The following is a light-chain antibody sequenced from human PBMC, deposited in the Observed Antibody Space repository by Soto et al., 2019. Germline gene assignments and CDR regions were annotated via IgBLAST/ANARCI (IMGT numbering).Light chain of an antibody. CDR1: SSDVGAYNY. CDR3: SSYAASNTLGV. CDR2: EVS. V-gene: IGLV2-8*01. J-gene: IGLJ3*02. Sequence: QYALTQPPSASGSPGQSVTISCTGTSSDVGAYNYVSWYQQHPGKVPKLIIYEVSKRPSGVPDRFSGSKSGNTASLTVSGLQPEDEADYYCSSYAASNTLGVFGGGTKVTVL.